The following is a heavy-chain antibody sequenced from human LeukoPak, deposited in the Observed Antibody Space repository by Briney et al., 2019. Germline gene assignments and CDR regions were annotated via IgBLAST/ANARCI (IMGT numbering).Heavy chain of an antibody. V-gene: IGHV1-46*01. Sequence: ASVKVSCKASGYTFTSYYMHWVRQAPGQGLEWMGIINPSGGSTNYAQKLQGRVTMTTDTSTSTAYMALRSLRSDDAAVYYCARDLCSGGSCYFDYWGQGTLVTVSS. CDR2: INPSGGST. CDR1: GYTFTSYY. J-gene: IGHJ4*02. D-gene: IGHD2-15*01. CDR3: ARDLCSGGSCYFDY.